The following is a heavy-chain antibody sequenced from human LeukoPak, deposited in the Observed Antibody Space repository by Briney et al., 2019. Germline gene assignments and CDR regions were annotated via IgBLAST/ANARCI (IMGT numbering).Heavy chain of an antibody. D-gene: IGHD3-10*01. Sequence: GGSLRLSCAASGFTFSYYAMHWVRQAPGKGLEWVGRIKSKTDGGTTDYAAPVKGRFTISRDDSKNTLYLQMNSLKTEDTAVYYCTSYPSYYGSGSRLYYFDYWGQGTLVTVSS. CDR3: TSYPSYYGSGSRLYYFDY. CDR2: IKSKTDGGTT. V-gene: IGHV3-15*01. CDR1: GFTFSYYA. J-gene: IGHJ4*02.